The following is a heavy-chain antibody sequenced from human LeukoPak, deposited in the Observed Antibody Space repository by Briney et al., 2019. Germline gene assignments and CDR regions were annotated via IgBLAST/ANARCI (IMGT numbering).Heavy chain of an antibody. Sequence: ASVKVSCKASGGTFSSYAISWVRQAPGQGLEWMGGIIPIFGTANYAQKFQGRVTITTDESTSTAYMELSSLRSEDTAVYYCARTPPTELMIQGYFDYWGQGTLVTVSS. CDR3: ARTPPTELMIQGYFDY. CDR1: GGTFSSYA. J-gene: IGHJ4*02. CDR2: IIPIFGTA. D-gene: IGHD3-16*01. V-gene: IGHV1-69*05.